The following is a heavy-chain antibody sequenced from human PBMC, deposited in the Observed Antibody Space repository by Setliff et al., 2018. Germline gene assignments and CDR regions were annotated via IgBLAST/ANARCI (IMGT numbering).Heavy chain of an antibody. V-gene: IGHV4-34*01. D-gene: IGHD6-13*01. J-gene: IGHJ4*02. CDR1: GGSFDTYY. CDR2: INQSGSG. CDR3: VRESRSTWYRRDF. Sequence: SETLSLTCNVYGGSFDTYYWSWIRQPPGKGLEWFGEINQSGSGDYNPSFKGRVTISVDTSKKQFSLTLTSVTAADTAVYYCVRESRSTWYRRDFWGQGTLVTSPQ.